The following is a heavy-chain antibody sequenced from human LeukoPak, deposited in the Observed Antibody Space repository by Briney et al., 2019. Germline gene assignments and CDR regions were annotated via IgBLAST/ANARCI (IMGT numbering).Heavy chain of an antibody. CDR1: GGSFSGYY. CDR3: ARARAAANY. J-gene: IGHJ4*02. Sequence: SETLSLTCAVYGGSFSGYYWSWIRQPPGKGLEWIGEINHSGSTNYNPSLKSRVTISVDTSKNQFSLKLSPVTAADTAVYYCARARAAANYWGQGTLVTVSS. V-gene: IGHV4-34*01. CDR2: INHSGST. D-gene: IGHD6-13*01.